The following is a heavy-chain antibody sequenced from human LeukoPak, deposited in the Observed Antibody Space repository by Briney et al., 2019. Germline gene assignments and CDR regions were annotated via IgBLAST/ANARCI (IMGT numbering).Heavy chain of an antibody. CDR2: ISYDGSNK. J-gene: IGHJ4*02. Sequence: GGSLRLSCAASGFTFSSYAMHWVRQAPGKGLEWVAVISYDGSNKYYADSVKGRFTISRDNSKNTLYLQMNSLRAEDTAVYYCARDRIAVAPRGDFDYWGQGTLVTVSS. V-gene: IGHV3-30-3*01. D-gene: IGHD6-19*01. CDR3: ARDRIAVAPRGDFDY. CDR1: GFTFSSYA.